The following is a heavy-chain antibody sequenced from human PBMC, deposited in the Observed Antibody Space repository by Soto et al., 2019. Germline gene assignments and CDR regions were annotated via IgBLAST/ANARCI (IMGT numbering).Heavy chain of an antibody. D-gene: IGHD7-27*01. V-gene: IGHV3-23*01. Sequence: EVQLLESGGGLVQPGGSLRLSCAASGFTFSSYAMSWVCQAPGKGLEWVSAISGSGGSTYYADSVKGRFTISRDNSKNTLYLQMNSLRAEDTAVYYCANILTDPLYYYYGMDVWGQGTTVTVSS. J-gene: IGHJ6*02. CDR1: GFTFSSYA. CDR3: ANILTDPLYYYYGMDV. CDR2: ISGSGGST.